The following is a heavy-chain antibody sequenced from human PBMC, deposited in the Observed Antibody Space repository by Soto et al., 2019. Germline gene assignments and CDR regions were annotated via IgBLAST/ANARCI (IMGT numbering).Heavy chain of an antibody. CDR1: GGSISSYY. V-gene: IGHV4-59*01. CDR3: AGYYDILTGYYKGEMGYFQH. Sequence: SETLSLTCTVSGGSISSYYWSWIRQPPGKGLEWIGYIYYSGSTNYNPSLKSRVTISVDTSKNQFSLKLSSVTAADTAVYYCAGYYDILTGYYKGEMGYFQHWGQGTLVTVSS. J-gene: IGHJ1*01. CDR2: IYYSGST. D-gene: IGHD3-9*01.